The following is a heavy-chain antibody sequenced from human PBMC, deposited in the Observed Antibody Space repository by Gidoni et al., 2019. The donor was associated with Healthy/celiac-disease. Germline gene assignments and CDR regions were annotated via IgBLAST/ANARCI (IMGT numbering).Heavy chain of an antibody. J-gene: IGHJ4*02. CDR2: IIPILGIA. CDR3: ARDGVGAALDY. V-gene: IGHV1-69*08. CDR1: VGTFSSYT. D-gene: IGHD6-25*01. Sequence: QVQLVKSGAEGKKPGSSVKVSCKASVGTFSSYTISWVRQAPGQGLEWMGRIIPILGIANYAQKFQGRVTITADKSTSTAYMELSSLRSEDTAVYYCARDGVGAALDYWGQGTLVTVSS.